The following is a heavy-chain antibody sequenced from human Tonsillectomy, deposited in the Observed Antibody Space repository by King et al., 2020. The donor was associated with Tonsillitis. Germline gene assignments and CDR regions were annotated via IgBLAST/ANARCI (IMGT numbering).Heavy chain of an antibody. Sequence: VQLVESGAEVKKPGASVKVSCTASGYTFTNYDINWVRQGTGQGLEWMGWMDPSTGDADYSQKFQGRVAMTRNTSISTAFLEVRSLRSEDTAVYYCARGVDFWGQGTLVTVSS. V-gene: IGHV1-8*02. CDR1: GYTFTNYD. CDR3: ARGVDF. CDR2: MDPSTGDA. J-gene: IGHJ4*02.